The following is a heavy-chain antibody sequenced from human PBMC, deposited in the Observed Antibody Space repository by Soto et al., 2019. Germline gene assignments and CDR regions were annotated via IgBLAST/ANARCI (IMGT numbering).Heavy chain of an antibody. D-gene: IGHD2-2*01. CDR1: GYTFTSYG. CDR2: ISAYNGNT. J-gene: IGHJ5*02. CDR3: ARDEGRSTRGDWFDP. V-gene: IGHV1-18*01. Sequence: ASVKVSCKASGYTFTSYGISWVRQAPGQGLEWIGWISAYNGNTNYAQNLQGRVTMTTDTSTSTAYMELRSLRSDDTAVYYCARDEGRSTRGDWFDPWGQGTLVTVSS.